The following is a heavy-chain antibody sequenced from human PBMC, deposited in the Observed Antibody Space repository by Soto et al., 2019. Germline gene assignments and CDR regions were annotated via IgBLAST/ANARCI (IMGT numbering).Heavy chain of an antibody. CDR1: GFTFSSYW. D-gene: IGHD6-19*01. CDR2: INSDGSST. V-gene: IGHV3-74*01. Sequence: GGSLRLSCAASGFTFSSYWMDWVRQAPGKGLVWVSRINSDGSSTSYADSVKGRFTISRDNAKNTLYLQMNSLRAEDTAVYYCAREQQWRYDAFDIWGQGTMVTVSS. CDR3: AREQQWRYDAFDI. J-gene: IGHJ3*02.